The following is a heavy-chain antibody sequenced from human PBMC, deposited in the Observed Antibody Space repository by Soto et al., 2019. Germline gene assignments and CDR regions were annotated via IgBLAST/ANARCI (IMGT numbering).Heavy chain of an antibody. CDR1: GFSLSTSGVG. D-gene: IGHD3-10*01. V-gene: IGHV2-5*02. Sequence: QITLKESGPTLVKPTQTLTLTCTFSGFSLSTSGVGVGWIRQPPGKALEWLALIYWDDDKRYSPSLKSRLTITKDTSKNQVVLTMTNMDPVDTATYYGAHRLDYYGSGKGAFDIWGQGTMVTVSS. J-gene: IGHJ3*02. CDR2: IYWDDDK. CDR3: AHRLDYYGSGKGAFDI.